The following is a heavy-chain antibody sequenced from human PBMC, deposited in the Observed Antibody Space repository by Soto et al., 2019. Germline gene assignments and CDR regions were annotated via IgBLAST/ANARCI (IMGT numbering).Heavy chain of an antibody. J-gene: IGHJ3*02. CDR2: IVVGSGNT. CDR3: AADAFSHYHLDAFDI. Sequence: SVKVSCKASGFTFTSSAVQWVRQARGQRLEWIGWIVVGSGNTNYAQKFQERVTITRDMSTSTAYMELSSLRSEDTAVYYCAADAFSHYHLDAFDIWGQGTMVSVS. V-gene: IGHV1-58*01. CDR1: GFTFTSSA. D-gene: IGHD3-10*01.